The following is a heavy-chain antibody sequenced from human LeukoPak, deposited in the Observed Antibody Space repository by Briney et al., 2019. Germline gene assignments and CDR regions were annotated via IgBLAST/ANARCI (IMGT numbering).Heavy chain of an antibody. CDR2: INYSGST. CDR3: ARAQKGGTTYGWFDN. J-gene: IGHJ4*02. Sequence: PSETLSLTCTVSGVSISSYYWSWIRQSPGKGLEWIGYINYSGSTNYSPSLKSRATISVDTSKNQFSLKLSSVTAADTAVYYCARAQKGGTTYGWFDNWGQGTLVTVSS. V-gene: IGHV4-59*01. CDR1: GVSISSYY. D-gene: IGHD3-10*01.